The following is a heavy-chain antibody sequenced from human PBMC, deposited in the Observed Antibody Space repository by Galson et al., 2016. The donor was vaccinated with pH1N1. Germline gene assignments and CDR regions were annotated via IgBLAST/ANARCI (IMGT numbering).Heavy chain of an antibody. Sequence: QSGAEVKKPGESLKISCTGSGSDFSNYWIGWVRQMPGKGLEWMGIIYPGDSDTRYSPSFQGQVTISADKSIDTAFLQWNSLKASDTAMYYCARHRGGGGGDSYYFDYWGQGALVTVSS. CDR3: ARHRGGGGGDSYYFDY. CDR2: IYPGDSDT. J-gene: IGHJ4*02. V-gene: IGHV5-51*03. D-gene: IGHD2-21*02. CDR1: GSDFSNYW.